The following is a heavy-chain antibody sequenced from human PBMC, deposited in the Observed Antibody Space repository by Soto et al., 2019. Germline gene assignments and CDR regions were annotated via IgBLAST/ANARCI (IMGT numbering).Heavy chain of an antibody. Sequence: GGSLRLSCAASGFTFSDYYMSWIRQAPGKGLEWVSYISSSGSTIYYADSVKGRFTISRDNAKNSLYLQMNSLRAEDTAVYYCARIITIFAVASRWFDPWGQGTLVTVSS. CDR3: ARIITIFAVASRWFDP. J-gene: IGHJ5*02. D-gene: IGHD3-3*01. V-gene: IGHV3-11*01. CDR2: ISSSGSTI. CDR1: GFTFSDYY.